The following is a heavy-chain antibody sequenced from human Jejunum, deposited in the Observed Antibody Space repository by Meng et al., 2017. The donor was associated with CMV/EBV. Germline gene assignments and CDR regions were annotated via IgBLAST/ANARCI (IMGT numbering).Heavy chain of an antibody. D-gene: IGHD4-17*01. CDR1: GITFTNYW. V-gene: IGHV3-74*01. Sequence: LRLSCAASGITFTNYWMHWVRQAPGKGLVWVSGTNTAGTSTYYADSVKGRFTISRDNAKNTLYLQMNSLRAEDTAVYYCATVFDYWGQGTLVTVSS. J-gene: IGHJ4*02. CDR2: TNTAGTST. CDR3: ATVFDY.